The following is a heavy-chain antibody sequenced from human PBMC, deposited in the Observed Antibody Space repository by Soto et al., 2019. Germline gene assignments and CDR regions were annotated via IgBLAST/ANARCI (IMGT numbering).Heavy chain of an antibody. J-gene: IGHJ5*02. CDR1: GGSISSYY. CDR3: ARVYYDFWSGYLNWFDP. V-gene: IGHV4-59*01. D-gene: IGHD3-3*01. CDR2: IYYSGST. Sequence: SETLSLTCTVSGGSISSYYWSWIRQPPGKGLEWIGYIYYSGSTNYNPSLKSRVTISVDTSKNQFSLKLSSVTAADTAVYYCARVYYDFWSGYLNWFDPWGQGTLVTVSS.